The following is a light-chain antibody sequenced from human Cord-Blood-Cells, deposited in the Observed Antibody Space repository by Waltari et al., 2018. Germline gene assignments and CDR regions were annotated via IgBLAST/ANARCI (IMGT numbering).Light chain of an antibody. CDR2: DAS. CDR3: QQRSNWLT. V-gene: IGKV3-11*01. CDR1: QSVSSY. J-gene: IGKJ4*01. Sequence: EIVLTQSPATLSLSPGDRATLSCRASQSVSSYLAWYQQKPGQAPRLLIYDASNRATRIPARFSGSGSGTDFTLTISSLEPEDFAVYYCQQRSNWLTFGGGTKVEIK.